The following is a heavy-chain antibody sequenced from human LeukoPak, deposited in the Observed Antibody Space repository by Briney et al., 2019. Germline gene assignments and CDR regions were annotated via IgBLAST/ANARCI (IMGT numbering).Heavy chain of an antibody. CDR3: ARVDGSVDY. CDR2: INTKSGMT. Sequence: ASVKVSCEASGYTFTRYDINWVRQAPGQGLEWMGWINTKSGMTGHAQKFKGRITITKDTSISTVYMELSSLSSEDTAVYFCARVDGSVDYWGQGTLVTVSS. CDR1: GYTFTRYD. D-gene: IGHD3-22*01. J-gene: IGHJ4*02. V-gene: IGHV1-8*03.